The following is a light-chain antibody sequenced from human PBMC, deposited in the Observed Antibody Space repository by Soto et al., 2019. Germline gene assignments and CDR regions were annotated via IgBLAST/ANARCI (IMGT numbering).Light chain of an antibody. CDR1: SSDVGGYNY. J-gene: IGLJ1*01. CDR3: SLFSIINFRLLV. CDR2: DVS. Sequence: QSVLTQPAAVSGSPGQSITSSCTGTSSDVGGYNYVSWYQHHPGKAPKLMIFDVSNRPSGVSNRFSGSKSANPASLPISGGPPEDGVDYFCSLFSIINFRLLVFVIGSKITVL. V-gene: IGLV2-14*03.